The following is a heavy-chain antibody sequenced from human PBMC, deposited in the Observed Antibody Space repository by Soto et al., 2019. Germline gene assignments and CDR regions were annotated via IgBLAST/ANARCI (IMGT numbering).Heavy chain of an antibody. CDR3: ALGSDYLFDP. D-gene: IGHD4-17*01. CDR2: IIPMSGRT. V-gene: IGHV1-69*06. CDR1: GGTFSTYA. J-gene: IGHJ5*02. Sequence: QIPLVQSGAEVKKPGSSVKVSCKASGGTFSTYAISWVRQAPGQGLEWMGGIIPMSGRTTYAQKFQDRVTITADKSTTTAYMELSSLRSEDTAVYDCALGSDYLFDPWGRGTLVTVSS.